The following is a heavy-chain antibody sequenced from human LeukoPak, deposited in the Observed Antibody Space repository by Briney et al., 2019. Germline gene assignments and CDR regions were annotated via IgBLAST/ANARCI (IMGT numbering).Heavy chain of an antibody. J-gene: IGHJ4*02. V-gene: IGHV1-69*13. CDR1: GGTFSSYA. CDR3: ARAGTYYYDSSGLIFDY. CDR2: IIPIFGTA. D-gene: IGHD3-22*01. Sequence: SVTVSCKASGGTFSSYAISWVRQAPGQGLEWMGGIIPIFGTANYAQKFRGRVTITADESTSTAYMELSSLRSEDTAVYYCARAGTYYYDSSGLIFDYWGQGTLVTVSS.